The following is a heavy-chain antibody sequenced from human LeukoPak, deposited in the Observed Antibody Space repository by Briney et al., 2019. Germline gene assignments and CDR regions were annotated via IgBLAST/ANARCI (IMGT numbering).Heavy chain of an antibody. V-gene: IGHV1-2*02. CDR1: GYAFTGHY. D-gene: IGHD5/OR15-5a*01. CDR2: IDPNSGGT. Sequence: ASVKVSCKASGYAFTGHYMHWVRQAPGQGPEWMGWIDPNSGGTDYAQRCQGRVTMTRDTSINTIYMELSSLRSDDTAVYYCARERVSVSGWFDPWGQGTLVTASS. J-gene: IGHJ5*02. CDR3: ARERVSVSGWFDP.